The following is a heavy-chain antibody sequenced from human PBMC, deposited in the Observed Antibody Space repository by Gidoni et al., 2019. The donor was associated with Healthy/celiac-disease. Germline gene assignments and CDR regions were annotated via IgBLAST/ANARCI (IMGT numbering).Heavy chain of an antibody. CDR3: ARDGSGTGHYYYYMDV. D-gene: IGHD3-10*01. V-gene: IGHV3-74*01. J-gene: IGHJ6*03. CDR2: INSDGSST. Sequence: EVHLVESGGGLVQPGGSLRLSCAASGFTFSSYWRPWVRQAPGKGLVLVSSINSDGSSTSYADSVKCRFTISRDNAKNTLCLQMNSLGAEDTAVYYCARDGSGTGHYYYYMDVWGKGTTVTVSS. CDR1: GFTFSSYW.